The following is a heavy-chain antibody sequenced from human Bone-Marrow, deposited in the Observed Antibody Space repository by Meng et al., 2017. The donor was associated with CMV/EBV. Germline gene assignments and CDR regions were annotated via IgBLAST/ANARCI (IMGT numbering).Heavy chain of an antibody. D-gene: IGHD6-19*01. V-gene: IGHV1-2*02. CDR3: ARVQLGVAGRFGAYGMDV. CDR1: GYTFTGYY. Sequence: ASVKVSCKASGYTFTGYYMHWVRQAPGQGLEWMGWINPNSGGTNYAQKFQGRVTMTRDTSISTAYMELSRLRSDDTAVYYCARVQLGVAGRFGAYGMDVWDQGTTVTVSS. J-gene: IGHJ6*02. CDR2: INPNSGGT.